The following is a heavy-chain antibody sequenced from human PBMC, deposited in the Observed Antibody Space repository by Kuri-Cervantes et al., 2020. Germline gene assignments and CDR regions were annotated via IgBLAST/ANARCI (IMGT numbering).Heavy chain of an antibody. CDR2: IIGSGGTT. Sequence: GESLKISCAASGFAFSGYAMSWVRQAPGKGLEWVSTIIGSGGTTYYADSVKGRFTVSRDNSKNTLYLQMNSLRAEDTAVYYCARDGRGQGYGMDVWGQGTTVTVSS. V-gene: IGHV3-23*01. CDR1: GFAFSGYA. J-gene: IGHJ6*02. CDR3: ARDGRGQGYGMDV.